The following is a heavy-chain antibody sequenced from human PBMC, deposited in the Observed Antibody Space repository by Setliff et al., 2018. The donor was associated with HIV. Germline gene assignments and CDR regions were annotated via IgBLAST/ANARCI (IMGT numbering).Heavy chain of an antibody. D-gene: IGHD2-2*01. CDR3: ARVPEIGISGLLTSWGAFDI. Sequence: ASVKVSCKSSGYTFTAHHIHWVRQAPGQGPEWMGWIIPKSGETSYAQKFEGRVTMTRDTTVNTVYIEVSSLRSEDTAVYYCARVPEIGISGLLTSWGAFDIWGQGTMVTVSS. V-gene: IGHV1-2*02. CDR1: GYTFTAHH. J-gene: IGHJ3*02. CDR2: IIPKSGET.